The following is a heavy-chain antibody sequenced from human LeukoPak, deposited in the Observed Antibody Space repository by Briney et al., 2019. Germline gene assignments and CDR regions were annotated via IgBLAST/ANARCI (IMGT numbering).Heavy chain of an antibody. CDR3: ARAPKGITRGFFDY. D-gene: IGHD3-10*01. Sequence: ASVKVSCKASGYTFTSYYMHWVRQAPGQGLERMGIINPSGGSTTYAQIFQGRVTMTRDTSTSTVYMELSSLRSEDTAVYYCARAPKGITRGFFDYWGQGTLVTVSS. CDR1: GYTFTSYY. CDR2: INPSGGST. J-gene: IGHJ4*02. V-gene: IGHV1-46*01.